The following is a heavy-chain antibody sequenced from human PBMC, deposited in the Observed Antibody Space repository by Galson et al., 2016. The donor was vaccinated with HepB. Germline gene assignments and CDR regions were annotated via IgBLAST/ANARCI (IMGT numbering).Heavy chain of an antibody. CDR3: ARQYNDFLPGYSVRPRYFDY. V-gene: IGHV5-10-1*01. Sequence: QSGAEVKKPGESLRISCKGSGYSFTNYWISWVRQMPGKGLEWMGRIDPINSYIDCSPSFQGHVTVSVDKSISTAYLQWSSLKASDTAIYYCARQYNDFLPGYSVRPRYFDYWGQGTLVTVSS. CDR1: GYSFTNYW. CDR2: IDPINSYI. J-gene: IGHJ4*02. D-gene: IGHD3-9*01.